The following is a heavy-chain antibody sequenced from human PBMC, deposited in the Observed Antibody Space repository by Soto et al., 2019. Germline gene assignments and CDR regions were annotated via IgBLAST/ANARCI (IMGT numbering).Heavy chain of an antibody. CDR3: AIADPTPNGNNWFEP. Sequence: ASVKVSCKASGYTFTSDYMHWVRPAPGQGLEWMGIINPSGGSTSYAQKFQGRVTMTRDTSTSTVYMKLSSLRSEDTAVYACAIADPTPNGNNWFEPRGQGTLVTVSS. J-gene: IGHJ5*02. D-gene: IGHD2-8*01. V-gene: IGHV1-46*01. CDR1: GYTFTSDY. CDR2: INPSGGST.